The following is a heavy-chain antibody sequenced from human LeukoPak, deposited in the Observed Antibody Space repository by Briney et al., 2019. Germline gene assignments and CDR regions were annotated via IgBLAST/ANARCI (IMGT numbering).Heavy chain of an antibody. CDR1: GFTFSDYG. CDR2: ISGSGGKT. Sequence: GGSLRLSCAASGFTFSDYGMSWVRQAPGKGLEWVSAISGSGGKTYYADSVKGRFTISRDNSKNTLYLQMDNLRAEDTALYYCAKDSGPDVLTGNNRKFDCWGQGTLLTVSS. V-gene: IGHV3-23*01. J-gene: IGHJ4*02. CDR3: AKDSGPDVLTGNNRKFDC. D-gene: IGHD2-8*02.